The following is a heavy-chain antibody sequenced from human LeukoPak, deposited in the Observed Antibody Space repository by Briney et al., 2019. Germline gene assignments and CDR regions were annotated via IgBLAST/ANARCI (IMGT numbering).Heavy chain of an antibody. CDR2: INHSGST. J-gene: IGHJ4*02. CDR3: ARGGILGHSGD. CDR1: GGSFSGYY. D-gene: IGHD3-3*01. Sequence: PSETLSLTCAVYGGSFSGYYWSWIRQPPGKGLEWIGEINHSGSTNYNPSLKSRVTISVDMSKNQVSLNLNSVTAADTAVYYCARGGILGHSGDWGQGILVSVSS. V-gene: IGHV4-34*01.